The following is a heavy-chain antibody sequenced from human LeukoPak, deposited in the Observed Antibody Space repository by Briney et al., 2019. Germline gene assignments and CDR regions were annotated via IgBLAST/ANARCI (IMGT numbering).Heavy chain of an antibody. CDR2: ISGSGGST. Sequence: GGSLRLSCAASGFTFSTYAMTWVRQAPGKGLEWVSAISGSGGSTYYADSVKGRFTISRDNSKNTLYLQMNSLRAEDTAVYYCAKDRYYYDSSTGLYYFDYWGQGTLVTVSS. V-gene: IGHV3-23*01. J-gene: IGHJ4*02. CDR3: AKDRYYYDSSTGLYYFDY. D-gene: IGHD3-22*01. CDR1: GFTFSTYA.